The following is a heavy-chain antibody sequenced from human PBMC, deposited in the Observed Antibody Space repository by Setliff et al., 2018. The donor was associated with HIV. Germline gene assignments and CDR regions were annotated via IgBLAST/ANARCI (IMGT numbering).Heavy chain of an antibody. D-gene: IGHD2-15*01. CDR3: ARDFHVLGYCSADSCPYDASDV. Sequence: SVKFSCKASGGTFSAYAVNWVRQAPGQGLEWMGRIISILGTPNYSHKFQGRVTITADKSTTTTYMELSSLRSDDTAIYYCARDFHVLGYCSADSCPYDASDVWGQGTMVTVSS. CDR1: GGTFSAYA. J-gene: IGHJ3*01. V-gene: IGHV1-69*04. CDR2: IISILGTP.